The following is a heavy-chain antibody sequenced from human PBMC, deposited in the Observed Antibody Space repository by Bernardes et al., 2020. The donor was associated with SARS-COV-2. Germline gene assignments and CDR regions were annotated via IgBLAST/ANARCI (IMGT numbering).Heavy chain of an antibody. CDR3: ARETQWTFDL. J-gene: IGHJ3*01. D-gene: IGHD6-19*01. CDR2: IYIDGRT. Sequence: GWSLRLSCAASGFIVSSNYMSWVRQTPGKGLEWVSDIYIDGRTYYADSVEGRFTVSRDSSKNTMYLQMNSLRAEDTALYYCARETQWTFDLWGQGTMVTVSS. CDR1: GFIVSSNY. V-gene: IGHV3-53*01.